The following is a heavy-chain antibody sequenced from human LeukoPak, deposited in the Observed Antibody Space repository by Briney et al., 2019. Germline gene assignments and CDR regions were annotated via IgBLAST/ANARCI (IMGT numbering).Heavy chain of an antibody. J-gene: IGHJ3*02. CDR2: ISYDGSNK. CDR3: ARGSGDSSGYYFDAFDI. Sequence: GRSLRLSCAASGFTFSSYAMHWVRQAPGKGLEWVAVISYDGSNKYYADSVKGRFTISRDNSKNTLYLQMNSLRAEDTAVYYCARGSGDSSGYYFDAFDIWGQGTMVTVSS. V-gene: IGHV3-30-3*01. D-gene: IGHD3-22*01. CDR1: GFTFSSYA.